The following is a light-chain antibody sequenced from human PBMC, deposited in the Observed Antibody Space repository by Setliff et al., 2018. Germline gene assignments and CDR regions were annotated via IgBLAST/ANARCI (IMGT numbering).Light chain of an antibody. CDR3: LLSMGSGIAV. CDR2: RTN. CDR1: LGSVSTANY. Sequence: QTVVTQEPSFSVSPGGTVTLTCALSLGSVSTANYPSWYQQTPGQAPRRLIYRTNSRRSGVPARFSGSILGNKAAPTITGAQAEDESDYYCLLSMGSGIAVFGTGTKVTVL. J-gene: IGLJ1*01. V-gene: IGLV8-61*01.